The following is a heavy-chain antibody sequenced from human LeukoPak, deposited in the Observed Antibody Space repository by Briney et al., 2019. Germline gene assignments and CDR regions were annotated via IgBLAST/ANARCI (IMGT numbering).Heavy chain of an antibody. CDR1: GYTFTSYD. V-gene: IGHV1-8*03. J-gene: IGHJ5*02. Sequence: ASVKVSFKASGYTFTSYDINWVRRATGQGLEWRGGMNPNSGNTGYAQKFQGRVTITRNTSIRTAYMDLSSLRSEDTAVYYCARAPRITMVRGVIYWFDPWGQGTLVTVSS. CDR2: MNPNSGNT. D-gene: IGHD3-10*01. CDR3: ARAPRITMVRGVIYWFDP.